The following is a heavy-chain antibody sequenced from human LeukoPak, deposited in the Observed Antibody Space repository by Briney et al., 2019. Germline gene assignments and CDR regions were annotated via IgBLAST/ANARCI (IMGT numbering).Heavy chain of an antibody. J-gene: IGHJ2*01. CDR1: GFTFSIYW. V-gene: IGHV3-7*01. Sequence: GGSLRLSCAASGFTFSIYWMSWVRQAPGKGLEWVANIKQDGSEKYYVDSVKGRFTISRDNAKNSLYVQMNSLRAEDTAVYYCARVTGEEDYFDLWGRGTLVTVSS. CDR2: IKQDGSEK. D-gene: IGHD7-27*01. CDR3: ARVTGEEDYFDL.